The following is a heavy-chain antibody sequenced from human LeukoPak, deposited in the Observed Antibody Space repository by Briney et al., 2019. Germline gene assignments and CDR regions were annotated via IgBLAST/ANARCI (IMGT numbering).Heavy chain of an antibody. Sequence: GGSLRHSCAASGFTFSSYAMSWVRQARGKGLEWVSAISGSGGSTYYADSVKGRFTISRDNSKNTLYLQMNSLRAEDTAVYYCARYSGYEDYWGQGTLVTVSS. CDR1: GFTFSSYA. D-gene: IGHD5-12*01. CDR3: ARYSGYEDY. V-gene: IGHV3-23*01. J-gene: IGHJ4*02. CDR2: ISGSGGST.